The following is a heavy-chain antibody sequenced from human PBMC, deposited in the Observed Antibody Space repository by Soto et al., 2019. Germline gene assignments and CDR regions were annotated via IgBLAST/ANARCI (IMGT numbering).Heavy chain of an antibody. V-gene: IGHV5-51*01. D-gene: IGHD3-22*01. CDR1: GYRFNSYW. CDR3: ARHTAYRVDSSGYYFDY. J-gene: IGHJ4*02. Sequence: GESLKISCKGSGYRFNSYWIGWVRQRPGKGLEWMGIIYPDDADTRYSPSFQGQVTISADDSNSTAYLQWSSLKASDTAMYYCARHTAYRVDSSGYYFDYWGQGTLVTVSS. CDR2: IYPDDADT.